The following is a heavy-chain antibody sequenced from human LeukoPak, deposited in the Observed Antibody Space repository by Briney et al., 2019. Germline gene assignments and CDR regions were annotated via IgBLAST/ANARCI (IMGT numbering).Heavy chain of an antibody. J-gene: IGHJ4*02. D-gene: IGHD5-24*01. CDR3: ARALEMATIDY. CDR1: GYTFTSYD. CDR2: MNPNSGNT. V-gene: IGHV1-8*01. Sequence: ASVKVSCKASGYTFTSYDINWVRQATGQGLEWMGWMNPNSGNTGYAQEFQGRVTMTRNTSISTAYMELSSLRSEDTAVYYCARALEMATIDYWGQGTLVTVSS.